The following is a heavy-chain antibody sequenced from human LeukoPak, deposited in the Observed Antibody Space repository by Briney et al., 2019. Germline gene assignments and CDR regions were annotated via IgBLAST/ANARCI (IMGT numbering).Heavy chain of an antibody. CDR3: AKNPRAAAGTGGGWFDP. J-gene: IGHJ5*02. Sequence: GGSLRLSCAASGFTFSSYSMNWVRQAPGKGLEWVSSISSSSSYIYYADSVKGRFTISRDNAKNSLYLQMNSLRAEDTAVYYCAKNPRAAAGTGGGWFDPWGQGTLVTVSS. V-gene: IGHV3-21*01. D-gene: IGHD6-13*01. CDR2: ISSSSSYI. CDR1: GFTFSSYS.